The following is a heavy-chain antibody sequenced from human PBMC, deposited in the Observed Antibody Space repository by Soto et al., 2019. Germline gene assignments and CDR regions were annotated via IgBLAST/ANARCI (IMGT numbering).Heavy chain of an antibody. CDR3: ARNSDSSGYFIPFDY. CDR1: GGSISSYY. CDR2: IYYSGST. D-gene: IGHD3-22*01. Sequence: PSETLSLTCTVSGGSISSYYWSWIRQPPGKGLEWIGYIYYSGSTNYNPSLKSRVTISVDTSKNQFSLKLSSVTAADTAVYYCARNSDSSGYFIPFDYWGQGSLVTVSS. J-gene: IGHJ4*02. V-gene: IGHV4-59*01.